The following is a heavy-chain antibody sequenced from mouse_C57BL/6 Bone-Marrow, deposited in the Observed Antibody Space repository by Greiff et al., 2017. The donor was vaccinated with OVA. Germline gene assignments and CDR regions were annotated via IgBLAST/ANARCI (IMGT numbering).Heavy chain of an antibody. V-gene: IGHV14-1*01. CDR1: GFNIKDYY. Sequence: VQLQQSGAELVRPGASVKLSCTASGFNIKDYYMHWVKQSPEQGLEWIGRIDPEDGDTEYAPKFQGKATMTADTSSNTASLQLSSLTSDDTAVYYCTATLYGYAMDYWGQGTSVTVSS. CDR3: TATLYGYAMDY. D-gene: IGHD6-5*01. J-gene: IGHJ4*01. CDR2: IDPEDGDT.